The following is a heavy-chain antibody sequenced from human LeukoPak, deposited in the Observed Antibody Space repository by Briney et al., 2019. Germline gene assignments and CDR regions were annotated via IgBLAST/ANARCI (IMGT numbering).Heavy chain of an antibody. D-gene: IGHD2-15*01. J-gene: IGHJ6*02. Sequence: SGATLIHSCAVSGLTFSICRMPCVRQAPGKGLEWVAVIWYDGSNKYYADSVKRRFTISRDNSKNTLYLQMNSLRAEDTAVYYCAREIGGYCSGGTCYSHYNYGMDVWGQGTMVTVSS. V-gene: IGHV3-33*01. CDR1: GLTFSICR. CDR3: AREIGGYCSGGTCYSHYNYGMDV. CDR2: IWYDGSNK.